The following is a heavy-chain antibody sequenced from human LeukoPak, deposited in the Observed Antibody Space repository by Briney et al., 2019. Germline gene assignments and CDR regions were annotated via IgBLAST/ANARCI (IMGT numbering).Heavy chain of an antibody. V-gene: IGHV4-61*08. Sequence: SETLSLTCTVSGGSISSGDYYWSWIRQPPGKGLEWIGYVYYSGNTNYNPSLKSRVTISVDTSKNQFSLNLRSVTAADTAVYYCARVGSGHFDYWGQGTLVTVSS. CDR2: VYYSGNT. D-gene: IGHD2-15*01. CDR3: ARVGSGHFDY. CDR1: GGSISSGDYY. J-gene: IGHJ4*02.